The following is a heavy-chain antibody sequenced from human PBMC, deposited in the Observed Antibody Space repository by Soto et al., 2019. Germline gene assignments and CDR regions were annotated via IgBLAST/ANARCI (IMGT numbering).Heavy chain of an antibody. D-gene: IGHD2-2*01. CDR2: ISYDGSNK. Sequence: GGSLRLSCAASGFTFSSYGMHWVRQAPGKGLEWVAVISYDGSNKYYADSVKGRFTISRDNSKNTLYLQMNSLRAEDTAVYYCARVPLPNAYCISTSCYWLPWFDPWGQGTLVTVSS. CDR3: ARVPLPNAYCISTSCYWLPWFDP. J-gene: IGHJ5*02. V-gene: IGHV3-30*03. CDR1: GFTFSSYG.